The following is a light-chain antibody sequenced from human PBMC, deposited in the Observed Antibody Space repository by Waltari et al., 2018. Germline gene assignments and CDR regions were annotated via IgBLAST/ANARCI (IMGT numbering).Light chain of an antibody. J-gene: IGLJ2*01. V-gene: IGLV6-57*03. CDR1: SCSISGHY. CDR3: QSYDSSNYVV. CDR2: EDD. Sequence: VLTQPHSVSASPGKTVTISCTRSSCSISGHYVHLFQQRPGSVPTTVIYEDDQRPSGVPDRFSGSIDRSSNSASLIISGLKTEDESHYYCQSYDSSNYVVFGGGTTLTVL.